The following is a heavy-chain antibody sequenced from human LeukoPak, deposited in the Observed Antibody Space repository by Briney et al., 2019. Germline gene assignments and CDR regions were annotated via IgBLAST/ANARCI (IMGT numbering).Heavy chain of an antibody. CDR2: IIPIFGTA. CDR1: GGTFISYA. Sequence: AVKVSCKASGGTFISYAISWVRQAPGQGLEWMGGIIPIFGTANYAQKFQGRVTITADKSTSTVYMELSSMRSEDTAVYYCARDPLDGYSYGLFDYWGQGTLVTVSS. J-gene: IGHJ4*02. CDR3: ARDPLDGYSYGLFDY. D-gene: IGHD5-18*01. V-gene: IGHV1-69*06.